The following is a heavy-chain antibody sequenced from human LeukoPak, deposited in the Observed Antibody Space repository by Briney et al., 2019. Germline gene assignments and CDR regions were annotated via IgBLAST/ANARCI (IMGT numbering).Heavy chain of an antibody. CDR3: AREMATITSDAFDI. J-gene: IGHJ3*02. Sequence: SETLSLTCAVYGGSFSGYYWSWIRQPPGKGLEWIGEINHSGSTNYNPSLKSRVTISVDTSKNQFSLKLSSVTAADTAVYYCAREMATITSDAFDIWGQGTMVTVSP. D-gene: IGHD5-24*01. V-gene: IGHV4-34*01. CDR2: INHSGST. CDR1: GGSFSGYY.